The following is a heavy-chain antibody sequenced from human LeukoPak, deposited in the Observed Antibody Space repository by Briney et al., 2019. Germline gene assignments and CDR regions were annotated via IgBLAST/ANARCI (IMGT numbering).Heavy chain of an antibody. Sequence: QPGGSLRLXCAASRFTYSSYAMSWVRQAPGEGLEWVSAISASGGSTYYADSVKGRFTISRDNSKNTLYLQMNSLRAEDTALYYCARDGQSSGWYDWGQGTLVTVSS. CDR3: ARDGQSSGWYD. V-gene: IGHV3-23*01. CDR1: RFTYSSYA. J-gene: IGHJ4*02. CDR2: ISASGGST. D-gene: IGHD6-19*01.